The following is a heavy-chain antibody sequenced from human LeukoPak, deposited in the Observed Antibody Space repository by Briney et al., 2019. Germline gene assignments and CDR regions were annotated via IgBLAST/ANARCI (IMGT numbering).Heavy chain of an antibody. J-gene: IGHJ6*03. Sequence: PGGSLRLSCAASGFTFSSYAMSWVRQAPGKGLEWVSAISGSGGSTYYADSVKGRFTISRDNAKNSLYLQMNSLRAEDTAVYYCARVPGYSSGWYDYYYYMDVWGKGTTVTVSS. D-gene: IGHD6-19*01. CDR2: ISGSGGST. CDR1: GFTFSSYA. CDR3: ARVPGYSSGWYDYYYYMDV. V-gene: IGHV3-23*01.